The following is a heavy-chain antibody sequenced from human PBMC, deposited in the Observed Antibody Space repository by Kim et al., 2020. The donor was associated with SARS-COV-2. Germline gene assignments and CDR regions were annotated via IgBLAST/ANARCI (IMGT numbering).Heavy chain of an antibody. D-gene: IGHD3-10*01. CDR1: GGSISSGGYY. CDR3: AREHRGLWFGKLRGGWDP. Sequence: SETLSLTCTVSGGSISSGGYYWSWNRQHPGKGLEWIGYIYYSGSTYYNPSLKSRVTISVDTSKNQFSLKLSSVTAADTAEYYCAREHRGLWFGKLRGGWDPWGQGTLVTVSS. CDR2: IYYSGST. J-gene: IGHJ5*02. V-gene: IGHV4-31*03.